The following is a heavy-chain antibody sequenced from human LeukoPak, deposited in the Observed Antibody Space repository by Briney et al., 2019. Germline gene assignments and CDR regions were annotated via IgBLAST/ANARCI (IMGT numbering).Heavy chain of an antibody. D-gene: IGHD6-6*01. V-gene: IGHV4-4*07. Sequence: PSETLSLTCTVSGGSISSYYWSWIRQPAGKGLEWIGRIYTSGSTNYNPSLKSRVTMSVDTSKNQFSLKLSSVTAADTAVYYCAKDARRGQLEDRYFDLWGRGTLVTVSS. CDR2: IYTSGST. J-gene: IGHJ2*01. CDR3: AKDARRGQLEDRYFDL. CDR1: GGSISSYY.